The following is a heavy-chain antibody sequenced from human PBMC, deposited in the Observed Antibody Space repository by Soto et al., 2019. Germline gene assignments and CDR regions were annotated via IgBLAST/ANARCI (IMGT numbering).Heavy chain of an antibody. CDR1: GGSISSGDYY. D-gene: IGHD2-2*01. CDR3: ASIGDLCSSTSCWLDP. J-gene: IGHJ5*02. V-gene: IGHV4-30-4*01. CDR2: IYYSGST. Sequence: SETLSLTCTVSGGSISSGDYYWSWIRQPPGKGLEWIGYIYYSGSTYYNPSLKSRVTISVDTSKNQFSLKLSSVTAADTAVYYCASIGDLCSSTSCWLDPWGQGTLVTVSS.